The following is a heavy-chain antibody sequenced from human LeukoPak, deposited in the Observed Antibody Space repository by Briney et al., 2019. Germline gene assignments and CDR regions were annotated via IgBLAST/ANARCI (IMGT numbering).Heavy chain of an antibody. V-gene: IGHV3-53*01. Sequence: GGSLRLSCVASGFTVSSNYMSWVRQAPGEGLEWVSVIYSDGSTYYADSVKGRFTISRDNSVNTLYLQMNSLRAEDTAVYYCARSEMSRGLFTWGQGTLVTVSS. D-gene: IGHD5-24*01. J-gene: IGHJ5*02. CDR2: IYSDGST. CDR3: ARSEMSRGLFT. CDR1: GFTVSSNY.